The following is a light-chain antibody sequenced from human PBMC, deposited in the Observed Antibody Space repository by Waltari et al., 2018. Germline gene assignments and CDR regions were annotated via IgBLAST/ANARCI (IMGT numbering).Light chain of an antibody. J-gene: IGLJ2*01. CDR3: NSYSSSSSLVL. CDR2: DVS. Sequence: QSALTQPASVSGSPGQSITISCTGPSSDVGTYNYVSWYQQHPGKAPKLMIYDVSNRPSGVSDRFSGSKSGNTASLTISGLQAEDEADYYCNSYSSSSSLVLFGGGTKLTVV. CDR1: SSDVGTYNY. V-gene: IGLV2-14*03.